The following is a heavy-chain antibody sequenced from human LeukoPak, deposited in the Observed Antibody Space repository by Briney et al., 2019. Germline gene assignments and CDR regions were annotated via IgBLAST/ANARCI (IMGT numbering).Heavy chain of an antibody. CDR3: ARDDASSSSFDY. J-gene: IGHJ4*02. CDR1: GGSISSGGYS. CDR2: FYYSGST. V-gene: IGHV4-61*08. Sequence: SETLSLTCAVSGGSISSGGYSWSWIRQPPGKGLEWIGYFYYSGSTNYNPSLKSRVTISVDTSKSQFSLKLSSVTAADTAVYYCARDDASSSSFDYWGQGTLVTVSA. D-gene: IGHD6-6*01.